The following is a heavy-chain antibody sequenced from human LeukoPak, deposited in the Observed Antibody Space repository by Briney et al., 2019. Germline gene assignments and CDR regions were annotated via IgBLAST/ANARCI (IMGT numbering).Heavy chain of an antibody. Sequence: SVKVSCKASGGTFSSYAISWVRQAPGQGLEWMGRIIPILGIANYAQKFQGRVTITADKSTSTAYMELSSLRSEDTAVYYCATGSTGSVYYCYGMDVWGQGTTVTVSS. J-gene: IGHJ6*02. CDR3: ATGSTGSVYYCYGMDV. CDR2: IIPILGIA. D-gene: IGHD2-8*02. V-gene: IGHV1-69*04. CDR1: GGTFSSYA.